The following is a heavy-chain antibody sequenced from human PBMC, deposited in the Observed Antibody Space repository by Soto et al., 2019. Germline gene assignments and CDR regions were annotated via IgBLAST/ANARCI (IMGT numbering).Heavy chain of an antibody. J-gene: IGHJ4*02. CDR1: GGSISSSSYY. Sequence: SETLSLTCTVSGGSISSSSYYWGWIRQPPGKGLEWIGSIYYSGSTYYNPSLKSRVTISVDTSKNQFSLKLSSVTAADTAVYYCAQGYDSSGYDNSHYFDYWGQGTLVTVSS. CDR3: AQGYDSSGYDNSHYFDY. D-gene: IGHD3-22*01. V-gene: IGHV4-39*01. CDR2: IYYSGST.